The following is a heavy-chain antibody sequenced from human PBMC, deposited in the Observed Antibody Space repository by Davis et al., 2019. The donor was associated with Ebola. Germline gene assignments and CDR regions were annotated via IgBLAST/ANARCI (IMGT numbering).Heavy chain of an antibody. Sequence: MPSETLSLTCTVSGGSISSSSYYWGWIRQPPGKGLEWIGSIYYSGSTYYNPSLQSRVTISVDTAKNQFSLKLSSVTAADTAVCYCASRQAAPDRGPWFDPWGQGTLVTVSS. J-gene: IGHJ5*02. D-gene: IGHD6-13*01. CDR1: GGSISSSSYY. V-gene: IGHV4-39*01. CDR2: IYYSGST. CDR3: ASRQAAPDRGPWFDP.